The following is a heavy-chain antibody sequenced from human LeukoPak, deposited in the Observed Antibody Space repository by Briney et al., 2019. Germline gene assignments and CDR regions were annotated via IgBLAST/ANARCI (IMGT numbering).Heavy chain of an antibody. CDR3: ARHVWGSISYMDV. J-gene: IGHJ6*03. CDR1: DFSIINIYY. V-gene: IGHV4-38-2*02. D-gene: IGHD6-6*01. CDR2: IYDSGSI. Sequence: PSETLSLTCTVSDFSIINIYYWGWIRQPPGKGLEEIGTIYDSGSIYYNPSLRSRGTISLGTSKNQFSLRLSSVTAADTAVYYCARHVWGSISYMDVWGKGTTVTVSS.